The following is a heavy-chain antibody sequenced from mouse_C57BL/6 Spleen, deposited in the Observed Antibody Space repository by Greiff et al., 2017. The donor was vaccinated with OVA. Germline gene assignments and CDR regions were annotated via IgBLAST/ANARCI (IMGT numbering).Heavy chain of an antibody. CDR1: GFTFSNYW. CDR3: TGSSYFDY. V-gene: IGHV6-3*01. D-gene: IGHD1-1*01. J-gene: IGHJ2*01. Sequence: EVHLVESGGGLVQPGGSMKLSCVASGFTFSNYWMNWVRQSPEKGLEWVAQIRLKSDNYATHYAESVKGRFTISRDDSKSSVYLQMNNVRAEDTGIYYCTGSSYFDYWGQGTTLTVSS. CDR2: IRLKSDNYAT.